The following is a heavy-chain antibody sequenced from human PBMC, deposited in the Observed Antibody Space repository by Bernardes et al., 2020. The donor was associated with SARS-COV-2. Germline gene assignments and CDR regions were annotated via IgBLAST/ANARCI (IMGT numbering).Heavy chain of an antibody. D-gene: IGHD1-26*01. CDR3: ARSGTYPDAFDI. V-gene: IGHV1-69*13. Sequence: SVKVSCKTSGNTFTSYAVIWVRQAPGQGLECMGGIIPLFGTTNYAQNFQGRVTIAADESTSTVNMELSSLRSEDTAMYYCARSGTYPDAFDIWGQGTMVTVSS. CDR1: GNTFTSYA. CDR2: IIPLFGTT. J-gene: IGHJ3*02.